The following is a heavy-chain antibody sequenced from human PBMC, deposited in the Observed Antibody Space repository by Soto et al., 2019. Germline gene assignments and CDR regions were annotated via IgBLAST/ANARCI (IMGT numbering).Heavy chain of an antibody. V-gene: IGHV3-7*01. J-gene: IGHJ5*02. Sequence: PGGSLRLSCAACGFTFSRYWMSWVRQAPGKGLEWVANIKQDGSEKYYVDSVKGRFTISRDNAKNSLYLQMNSLRAEDTAVYYCAREAGYSNLYNWFDPWGQGSLVTVSS. CDR1: GFTFSRYW. CDR3: AREAGYSNLYNWFDP. CDR2: IKQDGSEK. D-gene: IGHD4-4*01.